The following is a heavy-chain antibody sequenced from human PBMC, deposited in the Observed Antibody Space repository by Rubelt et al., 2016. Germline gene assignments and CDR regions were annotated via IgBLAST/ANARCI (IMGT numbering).Heavy chain of an antibody. D-gene: IGHD3-16*01. CDR1: GYTLNELS. CDR3: RGIWGSYIDY. J-gene: IGHJ4*02. Sequence: QVQLVQSGAEVKKPGASVKVSCKVSGYTLNELSMHWVRQAPGKGLEWMGGFDPEDGETINEQKFQGRVTRTEDTATATADMELSSLRSEDTAVYYCRGIWGSYIDYWGQGTLVTVSS. V-gene: IGHV1-24*01. CDR2: FDPEDGET.